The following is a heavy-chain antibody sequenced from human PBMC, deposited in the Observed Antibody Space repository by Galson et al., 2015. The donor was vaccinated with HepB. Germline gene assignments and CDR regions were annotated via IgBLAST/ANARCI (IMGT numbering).Heavy chain of an antibody. CDR2: IIPILGIA. CDR3: ARGRLVPAAPFDY. V-gene: IGHV1-69*04. D-gene: IGHD2-2*01. J-gene: IGHJ4*02. Sequence: SVKVSCKASGGTFSSYAISWVRQAPGQGLEWMGRIIPILGIANYAQKFQGRVTITADKSTSTAYMELSSLRSEDTAVYYCARGRLVPAAPFDYWGQGTLVTVSS. CDR1: GGTFSSYA.